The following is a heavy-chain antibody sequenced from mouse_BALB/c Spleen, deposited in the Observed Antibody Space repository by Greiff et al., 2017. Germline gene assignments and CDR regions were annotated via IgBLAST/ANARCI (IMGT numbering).Heavy chain of an antibody. CDR2: ISSGGGNT. Sequence: EVQLVESGGGLVKPGGSLKLSCAASGFTFSSYTMSWVRQTPEKRLEWVATISSGGGNTYYPDSVKGRFTISRDNAKNNLYLQMSSLRSEDTALYYCASYGKRRSFYAMDYWGQGTSVTVSS. D-gene: IGHD2-1*01. CDR3: ASYGKRRSFYAMDY. J-gene: IGHJ4*01. CDR1: GFTFSSYT. V-gene: IGHV5-9*03.